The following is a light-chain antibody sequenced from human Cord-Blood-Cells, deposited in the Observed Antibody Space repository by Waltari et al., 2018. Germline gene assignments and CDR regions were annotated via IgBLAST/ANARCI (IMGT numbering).Light chain of an antibody. CDR3: CSYAGSSTWV. J-gene: IGLJ3*02. V-gene: IGLV2-23*02. CDR2: EVS. Sequence: QSALTQPASVSGSPGQSITISCTGTSSDVGGYNLVSWYQQHPGKAPKLMSYEVSKRPSGVSNRFSGSKSGNTSSLTISGLQAEDEAYYYCCSYAGSSTWVFGGGTKLTVL. CDR1: SSDVGGYNL.